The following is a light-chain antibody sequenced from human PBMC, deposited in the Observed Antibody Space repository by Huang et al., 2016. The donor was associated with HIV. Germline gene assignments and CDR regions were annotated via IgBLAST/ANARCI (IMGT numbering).Light chain of an antibody. CDR3: QQYYNWPPGLT. CDR1: QNVRNN. J-gene: IGKJ4*01. CDR2: DTS. Sequence: EIMMTQSPATLSVSPGGRATLSCRASQNVRNNLAWYQQKTGQAPRLLIYDTSTRASGIPARFTGSGSGTEFTLTISGLQSEDFAIYYCQQYYNWPPGLTFGGGTKVEI. V-gene: IGKV3D-15*01.